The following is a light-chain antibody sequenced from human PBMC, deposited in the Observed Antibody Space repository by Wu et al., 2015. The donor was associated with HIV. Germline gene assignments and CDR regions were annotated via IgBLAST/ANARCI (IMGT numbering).Light chain of an antibody. Sequence: EVVMTQSPATLSVSPGERGTLSCRASQSVSSNLAWYQQKPGQAPRLLIYGASTRATDIPARFSGSGSGTEFTLTISSMQSEDFAVYYCQQYNNWPPLTFGPGTKVDIK. CDR1: QSVSSN. V-gene: IGKV3-15*01. CDR2: GAS. CDR3: QQYNNWPPLT. J-gene: IGKJ3*01.